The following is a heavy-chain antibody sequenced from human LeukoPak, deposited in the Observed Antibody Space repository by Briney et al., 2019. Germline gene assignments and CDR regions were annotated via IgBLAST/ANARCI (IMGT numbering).Heavy chain of an antibody. J-gene: IGHJ3*02. D-gene: IGHD3-16*01. CDR3: ARDWERAPGAFDI. Sequence: GGSLRLSCAASGFTVSSNYMSWVRQAPGEGLEWGLSISRSSSYIYYADSAKGRFTISRDNAKNSLYLQMNNLRAEDTAVYYCARDWERAPGAFDIWGQGTMVTVSS. V-gene: IGHV3-21*01. CDR2: ISRSSSYI. CDR1: GFTVSSNY.